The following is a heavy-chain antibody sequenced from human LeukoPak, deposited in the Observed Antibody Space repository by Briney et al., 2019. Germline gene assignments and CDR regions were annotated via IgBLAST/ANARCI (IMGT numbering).Heavy chain of an antibody. V-gene: IGHV4-38-2*02. CDR2: IYHSGST. CDR1: NYSISSGYF. D-gene: IGHD3-22*01. J-gene: IGHJ6*03. Sequence: SETLSLTCIVSNYSISSGYFWGWIRQPPGKGLEWIGSIYHSGSTYYNPSLKSRVTISVDTSKNQFSLKLSSVTAADTAVYYCARVERPRGYDTSGYFSWGEYYCMDVWGKGTTVTVSS. CDR3: ARVERPRGYDTSGYFSWGEYYCMDV.